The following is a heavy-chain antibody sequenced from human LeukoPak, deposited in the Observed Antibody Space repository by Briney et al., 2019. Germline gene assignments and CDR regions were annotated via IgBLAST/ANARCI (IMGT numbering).Heavy chain of an antibody. D-gene: IGHD2-21*02. CDR3: ARDGIWEYCGGDCYFDY. V-gene: IGHV1-18*01. CDR2: ISAYNGNT. Sequence: ASVKVSCKASGYTFTSYGISWVRQAPGQGLEWMGWISAYNGNTNYAQKLQGRVTMTTDTSTSTAYMELRSLRSDDTAVYYCARDGIWEYCGGDCYFDYWGQGTLVTVSS. J-gene: IGHJ4*02. CDR1: GYTFTSYG.